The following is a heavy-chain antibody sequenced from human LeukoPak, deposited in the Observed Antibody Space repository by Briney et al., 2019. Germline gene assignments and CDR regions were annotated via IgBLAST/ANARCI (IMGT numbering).Heavy chain of an antibody. D-gene: IGHD3-10*01. V-gene: IGHV4-59*01. CDR3: ARDLGPSRGFDY. CDR2: IYYSGST. J-gene: IGHJ4*02. Sequence: PSETLSLTCAVSAGSISRFYWSWIRQPPGKGLEWIGYIYYSGSTHYNPSLKTRVTISVDTSKNQFPPKLNSVTAADTAVYYCARDLGPSRGFDYWGQGTLVTVSS. CDR1: AGSISRFY.